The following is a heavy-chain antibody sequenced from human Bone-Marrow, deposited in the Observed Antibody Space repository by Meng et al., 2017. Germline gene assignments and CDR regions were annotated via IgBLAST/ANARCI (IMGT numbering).Heavy chain of an antibody. CDR1: GGSFSGYY. Sequence: LQQWGAGLLKPSETRSLTCAVYGGSFSGYYWSWIRQPPGKGLEWIGEINHSGSTNYNPSLKSRVTISVDTSKNQFSLKLSSVAAADTAVYYCARGRGTMPYWYSDLWGRGTLVTVSS. CDR3: ARGRGTMPYWYSDL. J-gene: IGHJ2*01. V-gene: IGHV4-34*01. CDR2: INHSGST. D-gene: IGHD2-2*01.